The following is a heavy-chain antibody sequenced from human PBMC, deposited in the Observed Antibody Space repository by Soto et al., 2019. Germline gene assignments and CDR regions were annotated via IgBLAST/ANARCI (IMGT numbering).Heavy chain of an antibody. CDR1: GFPFSGSI. V-gene: IGHV3-73*02. CDR3: ARNLGAKYRMDV. J-gene: IGHJ6*02. Sequence: EVQLVESGGGLVQPGGSLTLSCAGSGFPFSGSIIHWVRQAPGKGLEWVGRIRSKANNYATAFAASVQGRVTISREDSKNPAFLQMNSLKIEDTAVYFCARNLGAKYRMDVWGQGTTVTVSS. CDR2: IRSKANNYAT. D-gene: IGHD1-26*01.